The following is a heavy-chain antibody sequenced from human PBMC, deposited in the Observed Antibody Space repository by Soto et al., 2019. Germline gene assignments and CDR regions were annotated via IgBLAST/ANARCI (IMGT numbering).Heavy chain of an antibody. D-gene: IGHD2-2*01. Sequence: QVQLVQSGAEVKKPGSSVKVSCKASGGTFSSYAISWVRQAPRQGLEWMGGIIPIFGTANYAQKFQGRVTITADKSTSTAYMELSSLRSEDTAVYYCARAGGVPAAIYYYYYGMDVWGQGTTVTVSS. V-gene: IGHV1-69*06. CDR2: IIPIFGTA. CDR3: ARAGGVPAAIYYYYYGMDV. J-gene: IGHJ6*02. CDR1: GGTFSSYA.